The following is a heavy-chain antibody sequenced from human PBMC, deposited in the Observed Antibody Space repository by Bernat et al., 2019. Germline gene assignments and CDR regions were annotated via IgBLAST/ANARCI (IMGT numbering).Heavy chain of an antibody. J-gene: IGHJ6*03. CDR3: AKDLNYDSWSGYYYYYYYMDV. CDR2: ISASGGST. Sequence: EVQLLESGGGLVQPGGSQRLSCAASGFPFSSYALTWVRQAPGKGLEWVSAISASGGSTYYAHSVKGRFTISRDNSKNTLYLQMNSLRAEDTALYYCAKDLNYDSWSGYYYYYYYMDVWGTGTTVTVSS. V-gene: IGHV3-23*01. D-gene: IGHD3-3*01. CDR1: GFPFSSYA.